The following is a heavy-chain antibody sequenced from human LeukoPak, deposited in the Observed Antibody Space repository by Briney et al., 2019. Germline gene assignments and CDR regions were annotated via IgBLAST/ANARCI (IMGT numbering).Heavy chain of an antibody. J-gene: IGHJ3*02. CDR1: RFTFSTYW. V-gene: IGHV3-74*01. CDR3: ARAPEYYYDSSGIGNAFDI. CDR2: INSDGGST. Sequence: GSLRLSCAASRFTFSTYWMHWVRQAPGKGLVWVSRINSDGGSTSYADSVKGRFTISRDNAKNSLYLQMNSLRAEDTAVYYCARAPEYYYDSSGIGNAFDIWGQGTMVTVSS. D-gene: IGHD3-22*01.